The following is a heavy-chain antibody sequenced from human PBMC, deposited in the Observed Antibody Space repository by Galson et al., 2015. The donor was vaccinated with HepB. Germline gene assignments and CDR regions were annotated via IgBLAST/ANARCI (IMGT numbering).Heavy chain of an antibody. CDR1: GYTFTSYY. D-gene: IGHD2-21*01. Sequence: SVKVSCKASGYTFTSYYMHWVRQAPGQGLEWMGIINPSDGSTSYAQKFQGRITMTRDTSTSTVYMKLSSLRSEDTAVYYCARICGGDCSGYWGQGTLVTVSS. CDR2: INPSDGST. CDR3: ARICGGDCSGY. J-gene: IGHJ4*02. V-gene: IGHV1-46*01.